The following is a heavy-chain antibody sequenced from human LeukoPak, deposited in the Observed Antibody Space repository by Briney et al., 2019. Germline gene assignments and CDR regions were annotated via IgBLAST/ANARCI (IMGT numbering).Heavy chain of an antibody. D-gene: IGHD1-26*01. Sequence: ASVKVSCRASGYTFTSYYMHWVRQAPGQGLEWMGIINPSGGSTSYAQKFQGRVTMTRDTSTSTVYMELSSLRSEDTAVYYCGVGATWGGNWFDPWGQGTLVTVSS. CDR2: INPSGGST. CDR3: GVGATWGGNWFDP. J-gene: IGHJ5*02. CDR1: GYTFTSYY. V-gene: IGHV1-46*01.